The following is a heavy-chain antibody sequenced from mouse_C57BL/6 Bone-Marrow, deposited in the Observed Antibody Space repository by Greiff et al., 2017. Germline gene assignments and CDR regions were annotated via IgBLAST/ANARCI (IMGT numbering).Heavy chain of an antibody. Sequence: EVMLVESGGDLVKPGGSLTLSCAASGFTFSSYGLSWVRQTPDKRLEWVATISSGGSYTYYPDRVKGRFTISRDKAKNTLYLQMSSLKSEDTAMYYCARRGYGSNFDYWGQGTTLTVSS. CDR2: ISSGGSYT. J-gene: IGHJ2*01. D-gene: IGHD1-1*01. CDR1: GFTFSSYG. CDR3: ARRGYGSNFDY. V-gene: IGHV5-6*02.